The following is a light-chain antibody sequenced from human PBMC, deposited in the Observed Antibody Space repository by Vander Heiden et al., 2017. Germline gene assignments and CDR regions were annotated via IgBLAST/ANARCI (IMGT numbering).Light chain of an antibody. V-gene: IGKV4-1*01. CDR1: QRVFYSSNNKNY. CDR2: WAS. J-gene: IGKJ2*01. Sequence: DIVMTQSPDSLAVSPGERATINCKSSQRVFYSSNNKNYLAWYQQKPGQPPKLLIYWASTRESGVPDRFSGSGSGTDFTLTISSLQAEDVAVYYCQQYYSTLHTFGQGTKLEIK. CDR3: QQYYSTLHT.